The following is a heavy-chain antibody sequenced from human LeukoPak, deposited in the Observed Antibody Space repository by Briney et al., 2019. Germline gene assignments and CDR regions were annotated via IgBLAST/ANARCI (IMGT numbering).Heavy chain of an antibody. J-gene: IGHJ4*02. Sequence: GGSLRLSCAASGFTFDSYYMNWVRQAPVKGLEWVTVLYSGGSAYYADSVRGRFTISRHNLKNMLYLDMNNLRAEDTAIYYCARQYSGSYIDYWGQGTLVTVSS. CDR2: LYSGGSA. CDR3: ARQYSGSYIDY. V-gene: IGHV3-53*01. CDR1: GFTFDSYY. D-gene: IGHD1-26*01.